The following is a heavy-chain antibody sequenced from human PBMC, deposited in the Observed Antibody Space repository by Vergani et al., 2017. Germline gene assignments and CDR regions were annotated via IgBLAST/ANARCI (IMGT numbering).Heavy chain of an antibody. CDR2: IIPIFGTA. CDR1: GYTFTSYA. V-gene: IGHV1-69*18. J-gene: IGHJ6*02. CDR3: AAYSSRKYYYGMDV. Sequence: QVQLVQSGAEVKKPGASVKVSCKASGYTFTSYAMNWVRQAPGQGLEWMGRIIPIFGTANYAQKFQGRVTITADESTSTAYMELSSLRSEDTAVYYCAAYSSRKYYYGMDVWGQGTTVTVSS. D-gene: IGHD6-13*01.